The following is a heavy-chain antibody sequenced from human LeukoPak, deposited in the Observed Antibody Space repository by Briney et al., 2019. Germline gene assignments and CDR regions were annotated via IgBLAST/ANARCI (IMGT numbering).Heavy chain of an antibody. D-gene: IGHD6-13*01. V-gene: IGHV4-34*01. CDR2: INHSGST. CDR3: ARSYVIAAAGTYGY. CDR1: GGSFSGYY. Sequence: PSETLSLTCAVYGGSFSGYYWSWIRQPPGEGLEWIGEINHSGSTNYNPSLKSRVTISVDTSKNQFSLKLSSVTAADTAVYYCARSYVIAAAGTYGYWGQGTLVTVSS. J-gene: IGHJ4*02.